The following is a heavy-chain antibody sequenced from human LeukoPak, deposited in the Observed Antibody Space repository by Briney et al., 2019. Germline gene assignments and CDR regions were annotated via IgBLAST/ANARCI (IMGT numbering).Heavy chain of an antibody. Sequence: PGGSLRLSCAASGFTFSSYGMHWVRQAPGKGLEWVAVISYDGSNKYYADSVKGRFTISRDNSKNTLYLQMNSLRAEDTAVYYCARTVVTLGLYFDYWGQGTLVTVSS. CDR1: GFTFSSYG. V-gene: IGHV3-30*03. CDR3: ARTVVTLGLYFDY. CDR2: ISYDGSNK. J-gene: IGHJ4*02. D-gene: IGHD4-23*01.